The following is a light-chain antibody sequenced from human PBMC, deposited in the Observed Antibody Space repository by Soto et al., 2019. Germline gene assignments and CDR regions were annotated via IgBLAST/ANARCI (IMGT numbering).Light chain of an antibody. CDR1: QNVSRR. V-gene: IGKV1-5*01. CDR3: QQYNNWPWT. J-gene: IGKJ1*01. Sequence: DIQMTQSPATLSASVGDRLTITCRASQNVSRRLAWYQQKPGKAPKLLIYDASTLENGVPSRFSGSGSGTEFTLTISGLQPDDFAVYYCQQYNNWPWTFGQGTKVDIK. CDR2: DAS.